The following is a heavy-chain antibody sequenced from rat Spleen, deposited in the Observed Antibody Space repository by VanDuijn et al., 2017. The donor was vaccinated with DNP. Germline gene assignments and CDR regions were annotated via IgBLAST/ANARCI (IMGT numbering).Heavy chain of an antibody. Sequence: EVQLQESGSGLVKPAQSLSLTCSVTGYSITSTYWAWIRKFPGNKMEWMGYISYSGGTSYHPSLKSRISITRDTSKNQFFLQLNSVTTEDTATYYCARWTRYFDYWGQGVMVTVSS. CDR3: ARWTRYFDY. CDR1: GYSITSTY. CDR2: ISYSGGT. V-gene: IGHV3-1*01. D-gene: IGHD1-7*01. J-gene: IGHJ2*01.